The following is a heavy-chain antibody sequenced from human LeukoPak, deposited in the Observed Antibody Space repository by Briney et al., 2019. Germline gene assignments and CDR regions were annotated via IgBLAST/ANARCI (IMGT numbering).Heavy chain of an antibody. V-gene: IGHV1-69*06. CDR2: IIPIFGTA. CDR3: ARGSVVVPARYYMNV. CDR1: GGTFSSYA. Sequence: SVKVSCKASGGTFSSYAISWVRQAPGQGLEWMGGIIPIFGTANYAQKFQGRVTITADKSTSTAYMELSSLRSEDTAVYYCARGSVVVPARYYMNVWGKGTTVTISS. D-gene: IGHD2-2*01. J-gene: IGHJ6*03.